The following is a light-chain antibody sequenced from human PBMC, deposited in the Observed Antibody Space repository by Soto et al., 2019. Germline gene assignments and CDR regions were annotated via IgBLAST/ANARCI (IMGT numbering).Light chain of an antibody. V-gene: IGKV1-39*01. J-gene: IGKJ2*01. CDR1: QSISSY. Sequence: DIQMTQSPSSLSASVGDRVTITCRASQSISSYLNWYQQKPVKAPKLLIYAASSLQSGVPSRCSGSGSGTDFTLTISSLQPEDFATYYCQQSYITFMYTFGQGTKLEIK. CDR2: AAS. CDR3: QQSYITFMYT.